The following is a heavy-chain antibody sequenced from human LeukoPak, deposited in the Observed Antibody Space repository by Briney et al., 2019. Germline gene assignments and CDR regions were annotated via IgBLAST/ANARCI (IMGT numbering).Heavy chain of an antibody. CDR2: IYYSGST. J-gene: IGHJ4*02. V-gene: IGHV4-59*01. CDR3: ARVDSSNWYEYRGYFDY. Sequence: SETLSLTCTVSGGSISSYYWSWIRQPPGKGLEWIGYIYYSGSTNYNPSLRSRVTISVDTSKNQFSLKLSSVTAADTAVYYCARVDSSNWYEYRGYFDYWGQGTLVTVSS. CDR1: GGSISSYY. D-gene: IGHD6-13*01.